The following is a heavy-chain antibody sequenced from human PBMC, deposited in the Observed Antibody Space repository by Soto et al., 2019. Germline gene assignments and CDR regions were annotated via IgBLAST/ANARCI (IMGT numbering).Heavy chain of an antibody. D-gene: IGHD3-10*01. Sequence: ASVKVSCKASGYTFTSYDINWVRQATGQGLEWMGWMNPNSGNTGYAQKFQGRVTMTRNTSISTASMELSSLRSEDTAVYYCARGFTMVGEVISCLAPGGQGTLVTVSA. V-gene: IGHV1-8*01. CDR1: GYTFTSYD. CDR2: MNPNSGNT. J-gene: IGHJ5*02. CDR3: ARGFTMVGEVISCLAP.